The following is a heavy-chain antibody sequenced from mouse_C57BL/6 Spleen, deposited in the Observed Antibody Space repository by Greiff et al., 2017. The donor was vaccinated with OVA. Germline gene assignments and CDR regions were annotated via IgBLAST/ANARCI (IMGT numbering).Heavy chain of an antibody. CDR2: ISSGSSTI. D-gene: IGHD4-1*01. Sequence: EVQLQESGGGLVKPGGSLKLSCAASGFTFSDYGMHWVRQAPEKGLEWVAYISSGSSTIYYADTVKGRFTISRDNAKNTLFLQMTSLRAEDTAMYYCAREGKSNWGYWYFDVWGTGTTVTVSS. V-gene: IGHV5-17*01. CDR3: AREGKSNWGYWYFDV. CDR1: GFTFSDYG. J-gene: IGHJ1*03.